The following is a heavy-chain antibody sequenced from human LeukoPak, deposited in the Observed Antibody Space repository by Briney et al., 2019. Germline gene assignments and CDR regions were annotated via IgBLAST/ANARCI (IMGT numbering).Heavy chain of an antibody. CDR2: INHSGST. CDR1: SGSFSGYY. D-gene: IGHD6-13*01. CDR3: ARVIADSRTYYFDY. V-gene: IGHV4-34*01. Sequence: SETLSLTCAVYSGSFSGYYWSWIRQPPGKGLEWIGEINHSGSTNYNPSLKSRVTISVDTSKNQFSLKLSSVTAADTAVYYCARVIADSRTYYFDYWGQGTLVTVSS. J-gene: IGHJ4*02.